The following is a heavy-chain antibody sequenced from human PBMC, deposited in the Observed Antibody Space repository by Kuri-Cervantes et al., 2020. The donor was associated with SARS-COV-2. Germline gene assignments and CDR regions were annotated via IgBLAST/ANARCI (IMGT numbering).Heavy chain of an antibody. Sequence: LRLSCAVYGGSFSGYYWSWIRQPPGKGLEWIGEINHSGSTNYNPSLKSRVTISVDTSKNQFSLKLSSVTAADTAVYYCARHRWFDPGGQGTLVTVSS. D-gene: IGHD1-14*01. CDR2: INHSGST. J-gene: IGHJ5*02. CDR3: ARHRWFDP. CDR1: GGSFSGYY. V-gene: IGHV4-34*01.